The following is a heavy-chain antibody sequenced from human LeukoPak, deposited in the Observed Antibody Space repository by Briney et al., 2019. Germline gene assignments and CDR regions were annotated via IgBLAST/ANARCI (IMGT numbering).Heavy chain of an antibody. Sequence: PSQTLSLTCAVYGGSFSGYYWSWIRQPPGKGLEWIGEINHSGSTNYNPSLKSRVTISVDTSKNQFSLKLSSVTAADTAVYYCARDPRWGGATENWFDPWGQGTLVTVSS. J-gene: IGHJ5*02. CDR3: ARDPRWGGATENWFDP. D-gene: IGHD1-26*01. CDR1: GGSFSGYY. CDR2: INHSGST. V-gene: IGHV4-34*01.